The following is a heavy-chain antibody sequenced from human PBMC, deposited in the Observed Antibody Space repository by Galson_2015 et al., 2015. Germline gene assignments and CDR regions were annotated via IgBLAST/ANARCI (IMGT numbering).Heavy chain of an antibody. D-gene: IGHD6-19*01. V-gene: IGHV3-48*02. CDR3: ARSVAGRLDY. CDR1: GFTFNIYS. CDR2: ITSDTRTI. Sequence: SLRLSCAASGFTFNIYSMNWVRQAPGKGLEWVSYITSDTRTINYADSVKGRFTISRDNAKNSLYLQMNSLRDEDTAVYYCARSVAGRLDYWGQGTLVTVSS. J-gene: IGHJ4*02.